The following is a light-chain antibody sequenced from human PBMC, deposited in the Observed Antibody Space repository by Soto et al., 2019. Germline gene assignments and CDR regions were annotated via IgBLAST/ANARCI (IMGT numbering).Light chain of an antibody. CDR3: SSYRSTSTLEV. CDR2: EVS. V-gene: IGLV2-14*01. Sequence: QSALAQPASVSGSPGQPITISCTGTSSDVGSYNYVSWYQQHPGKAPKLMIYEVSNRPSGVSNRFSGSKSGNTASLTISGLQAEDEADYYCSSYRSTSTLEVFGTGTKVTVL. J-gene: IGLJ1*01. CDR1: SSDVGSYNY.